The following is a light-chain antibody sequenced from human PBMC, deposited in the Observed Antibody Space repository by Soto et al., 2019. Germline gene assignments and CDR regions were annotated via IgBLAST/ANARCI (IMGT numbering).Light chain of an antibody. CDR3: NSYSTSSTPLV. CDR1: SSDVGHYDY. V-gene: IGLV2-14*03. J-gene: IGLJ2*01. Sequence: QSVLTQPASVSGSPGQSITISCTGTSSDVGHYDYVSWYQQHPGKAPRPMIYDVNNRPSGVSNRFSGSKSGNTASLTISGLQAEDEADYYCNSYSTSSTPLVFGGGTKLTVL. CDR2: DVN.